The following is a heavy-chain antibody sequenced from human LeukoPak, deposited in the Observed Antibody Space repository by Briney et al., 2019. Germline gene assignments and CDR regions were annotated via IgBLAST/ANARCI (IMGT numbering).Heavy chain of an antibody. D-gene: IGHD2-21*02. CDR3: AKRGAGGTYCGGDCGKYYGMDV. J-gene: IGHJ6*02. CDR2: IYSGGST. CDR1: GFTVSSNY. Sequence: GGSLRLSCAASGFTVSSNYMSWVRQTPGKGLEWVSVIYSGGSTYYADSVKGRFTISRDNSKNTLYLQMNSLRAEDTAVYYCAKRGAGGTYCGGDCGKYYGMDVWGQGTTVTVSS. V-gene: IGHV3-53*01.